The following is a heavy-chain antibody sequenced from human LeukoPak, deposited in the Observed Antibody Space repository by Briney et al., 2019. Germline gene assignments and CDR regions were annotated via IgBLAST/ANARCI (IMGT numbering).Heavy chain of an antibody. D-gene: IGHD2-2*01. V-gene: IGHV1-24*01. Sequence: ASVKVSCKVSGYTLTELSMHWVRQAPGKGLEWVGGFDPEDGETIYAQKFQGRVTMTEDTSTDTAYMELSSLRSEDTAVYYCATRRLYCSSTSCSLPDYWGQGTLVTVSS. CDR1: GYTLTELS. CDR3: ATRRLYCSSTSCSLPDY. CDR2: FDPEDGET. J-gene: IGHJ4*02.